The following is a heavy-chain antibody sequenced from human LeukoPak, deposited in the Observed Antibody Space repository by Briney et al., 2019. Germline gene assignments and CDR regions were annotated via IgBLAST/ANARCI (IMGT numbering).Heavy chain of an antibody. CDR1: GGSISSYY. Sequence: PSETLSLTCTVSGGSISSYYWSWIRQPAGKGLEWIGRIYTSGSTNYNPSLKSRVTISVDTSKNQFSLKLSSVTAADTAVYYCASYDSSGYYRSAEYFQHWGQGTLVTVSS. V-gene: IGHV4-4*07. CDR3: ASYDSSGYYRSAEYFQH. CDR2: IYTSGST. J-gene: IGHJ1*01. D-gene: IGHD3-22*01.